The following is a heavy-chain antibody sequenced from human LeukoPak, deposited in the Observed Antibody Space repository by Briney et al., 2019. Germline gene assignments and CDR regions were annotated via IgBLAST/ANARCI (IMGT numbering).Heavy chain of an antibody. V-gene: IGHV4-31*03. J-gene: IGHJ4*02. D-gene: IGHD2-2*01. CDR1: GGSISSGGYY. CDR3: ARGGSTSFPTYFDY. CDR2: IYYSGST. Sequence: SETLSLTCTVSGGSISSGGYYWSWIRQHPGEGLEWIGYIYYSGSTYYNPSLKSRVTISVDTSKNQFSLKLSSVTAADTAVYYCARGGSTSFPTYFDYWGQGTLVTVSS.